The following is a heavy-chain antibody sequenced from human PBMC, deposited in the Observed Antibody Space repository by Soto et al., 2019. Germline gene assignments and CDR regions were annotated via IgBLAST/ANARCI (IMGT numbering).Heavy chain of an antibody. D-gene: IGHD3-10*01. CDR3: ARVLGGHRGVNPNPRFDP. V-gene: IGHV4-34*01. Sequence: SETLSLTCAVYGGSFSGYYWSWIRQPPGKGLEWIGEINHSGSTNYNPSLKSRVTISVDTSKNQFSLKLSSVTAADTAVYYCARVLGGHRGVNPNPRFDPWGQGTLVTVSS. J-gene: IGHJ5*02. CDR1: GGSFSGYY. CDR2: INHSGST.